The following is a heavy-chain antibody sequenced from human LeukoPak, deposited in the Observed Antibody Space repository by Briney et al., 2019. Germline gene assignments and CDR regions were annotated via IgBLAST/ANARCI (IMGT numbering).Heavy chain of an antibody. CDR1: GFTFSSFG. V-gene: IGHV3-48*01. CDR3: TTWTDLNDY. J-gene: IGHJ4*02. Sequence: GGSLRLSCAASGFTFSSFGMNWVRQAPGKGLEWVSYISSSSSTIYYADSVKGRFTISRDNAKNSLYLQMNSLRAEDTAVYYCTTWTDLNDYWGQGILVTVSS. CDR2: ISSSSSTI. D-gene: IGHD1-14*01.